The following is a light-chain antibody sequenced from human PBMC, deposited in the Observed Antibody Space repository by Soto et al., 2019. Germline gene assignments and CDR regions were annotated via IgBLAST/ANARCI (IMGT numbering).Light chain of an antibody. CDR1: ENIGAN. CDR3: QQYHNWPPYT. Sequence: ETVMTQSPDTLSVSPGETATLSCRPSENIGANLAWYQQKPGRAPRLLIYGASTRATGIPARFRGSGSGTEFALTISSLQSEDFAVYFCQQYHNWPPYTFGQGTKLEIK. V-gene: IGKV3-15*01. CDR2: GAS. J-gene: IGKJ2*01.